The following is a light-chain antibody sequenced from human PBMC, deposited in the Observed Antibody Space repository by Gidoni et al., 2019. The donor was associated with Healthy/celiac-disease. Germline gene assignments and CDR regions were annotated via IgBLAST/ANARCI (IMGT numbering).Light chain of an antibody. Sequence: DIQMTQSPSSLSASVGDSVTITCRASQIISNYLNWYQQKPGKAPKLLIYATSSLQSGVPSRFSGSGSGTDFTLTISSLQPEDFAIYYCQQSYSTPYTFXXXTKLEIK. V-gene: IGKV1-39*01. J-gene: IGKJ2*01. CDR3: QQSYSTPYT. CDR1: QIISNY. CDR2: ATS.